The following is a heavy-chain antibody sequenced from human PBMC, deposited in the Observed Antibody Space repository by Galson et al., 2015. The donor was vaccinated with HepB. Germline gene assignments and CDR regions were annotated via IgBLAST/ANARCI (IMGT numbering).Heavy chain of an antibody. J-gene: IGHJ5*02. Sequence: SVKVSCKASGYTFSSYSITWVRQAPGQGLEWMGWSDAYNHYTNYARKLQGRVTMTTDTSTNTAYMELRSLRSDDTAVYYCARGALIAVGDANPNNWFDPWGQGTLVTVSS. CDR1: GYTFSSYS. CDR2: SDAYNHYT. D-gene: IGHD6-19*01. CDR3: ARGALIAVGDANPNNWFDP. V-gene: IGHV1-18*01.